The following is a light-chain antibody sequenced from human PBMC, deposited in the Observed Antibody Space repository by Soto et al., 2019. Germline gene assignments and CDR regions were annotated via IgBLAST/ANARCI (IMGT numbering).Light chain of an antibody. J-gene: IGLJ1*01. Sequence: VLTQPPSVSGAPGQRVTISCTGSSSNIGAGYDVHWYQQLPGTAPKLLIYRNSNRPSGVPDRFSGSKSGTSASLAITGLQAEDEADYYCQSYDSSLSVLYVFGTGTKVTVL. CDR2: RNS. CDR3: QSYDSSLSVLYV. V-gene: IGLV1-40*01. CDR1: SSNIGAGYD.